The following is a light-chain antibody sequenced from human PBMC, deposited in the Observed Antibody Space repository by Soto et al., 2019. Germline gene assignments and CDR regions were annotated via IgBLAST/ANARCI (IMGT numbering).Light chain of an antibody. CDR1: SSDVGGYNY. V-gene: IGLV2-14*01. Sequence: QSALTQPASVSGSPGQSIAISCTGTSSDVGGYNYVSWYQQHPGKAPKLMIFEVSYRPSGVSNRFSGSKSGNTDSLTICGLQAEDEADYYCSSYTGSSINTVVFGGGTKLTVL. CDR3: SSYTGSSINTVV. J-gene: IGLJ2*01. CDR2: EVS.